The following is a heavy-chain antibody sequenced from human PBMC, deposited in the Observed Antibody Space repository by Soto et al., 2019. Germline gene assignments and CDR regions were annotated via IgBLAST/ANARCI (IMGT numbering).Heavy chain of an antibody. Sequence: SETLSLTCTVSGGSISSGGYYWSWIRQHPGKGLEWIGYIYYSGSTYYNPSLKSRVTISVDTSKNQFSLKLSSVTAADTAVYYCARACVGFGVLCPDDALDIGGQGTMVTASS. CDR1: GGSISSGGYY. D-gene: IGHD3-10*01. V-gene: IGHV4-31*03. J-gene: IGHJ3*02. CDR3: ARACVGFGVLCPDDALDI. CDR2: IYYSGST.